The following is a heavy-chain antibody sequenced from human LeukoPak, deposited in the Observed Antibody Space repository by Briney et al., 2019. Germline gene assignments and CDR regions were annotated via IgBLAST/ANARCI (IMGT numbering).Heavy chain of an antibody. Sequence: ASVKVSCKASGYTFTSYGISWVRQAPGQGLEWMGIINPSGGSTSYAQKFQGRVTMTRDMSTSTVYMELSSLRSEDTAVYYCARVYSSQDFDYWGQGTLVTVSS. CDR1: GYTFTSYG. CDR2: INPSGGST. V-gene: IGHV1-46*01. J-gene: IGHJ4*02. D-gene: IGHD6-13*01. CDR3: ARVYSSQDFDY.